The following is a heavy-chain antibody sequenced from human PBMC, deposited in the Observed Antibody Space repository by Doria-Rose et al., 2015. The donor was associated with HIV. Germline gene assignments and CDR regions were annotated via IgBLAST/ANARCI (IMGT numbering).Heavy chain of an antibody. CDR3: AREGFSSGSYQVPYFDF. D-gene: IGHD6-19*01. CDR1: Y. CDR2: IYTSGNT. V-gene: IGHV4-61*02. Sequence: YWSWIRQPAGKGLEWIGRIYTSGNTKYNPSLKSRITISIDTSKNQFSLNLSSVTAADTAVYYCAREGFSSGSYQVPYFDFWGQGTLVTVSS. J-gene: IGHJ4*02.